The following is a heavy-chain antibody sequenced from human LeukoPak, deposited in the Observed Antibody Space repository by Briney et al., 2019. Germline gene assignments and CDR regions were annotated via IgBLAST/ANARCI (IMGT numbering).Heavy chain of an antibody. Sequence: ASVKVSFKASGYTFTGYYMHWVRQAPGQGLEWMGWINPNSGGTNYAQKFQGRVTMTRDTSISTAYMELSRLRSDDTAVYYCARRIVVVPAANNPYGMDVWGQGTTVTVSS. CDR1: GYTFTGYY. V-gene: IGHV1-2*02. CDR2: INPNSGGT. J-gene: IGHJ6*02. D-gene: IGHD2-2*01. CDR3: ARRIVVVPAANNPYGMDV.